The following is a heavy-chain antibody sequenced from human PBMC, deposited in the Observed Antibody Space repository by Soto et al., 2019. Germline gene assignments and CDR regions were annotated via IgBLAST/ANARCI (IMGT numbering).Heavy chain of an antibody. J-gene: IGHJ5*02. Sequence: PSENLFLNCAVSGGSISSGGSFWSWIRQPPGKGLEWIVYIYHSGSTYYNPSLKSRVTISVDRSKNQFSLKLSSVTAADTAVYYCARVPDRWGQGTLVTVSS. V-gene: IGHV4-30-2*01. CDR2: IYHSGST. D-gene: IGHD2-2*01. CDR3: ARVPDR. CDR1: GGSISSGGSF.